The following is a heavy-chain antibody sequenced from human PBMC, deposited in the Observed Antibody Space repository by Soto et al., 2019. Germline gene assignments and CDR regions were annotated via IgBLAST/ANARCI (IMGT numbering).Heavy chain of an antibody. CDR2: MNPNSGNT. V-gene: IGHV1-8*01. Sequence: ASVKVSCKASGYTFTSYDINWVRQATGQGLEWMGWMNPNSGNTGYAQKFQGRVTMTRNTSISTAYMELSSLRSEDTAVYYCARGRGSGSYYYYYYMDVWGKGTTVTVSS. CDR1: GYTFTSYD. J-gene: IGHJ6*03. CDR3: ARGRGSGSYYYYYYMDV. D-gene: IGHD3-10*01.